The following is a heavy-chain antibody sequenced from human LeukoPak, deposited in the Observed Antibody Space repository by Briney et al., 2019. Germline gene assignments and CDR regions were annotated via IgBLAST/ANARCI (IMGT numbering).Heavy chain of an antibody. CDR1: GYTFTSDY. D-gene: IGHD3-3*01. Sequence: ASVKVSCKASGYTFTSDYMHWVRQAPGQGLECMGIINPSGGSTSYAQKFQGRVTMTRDTSTSTVYMELSSLRSEDTAVYYCARGPIGYYDFWSGYPDYWGQGTLVTVSS. CDR3: ARGPIGYYDFWSGYPDY. V-gene: IGHV1-46*01. J-gene: IGHJ4*02. CDR2: INPSGGST.